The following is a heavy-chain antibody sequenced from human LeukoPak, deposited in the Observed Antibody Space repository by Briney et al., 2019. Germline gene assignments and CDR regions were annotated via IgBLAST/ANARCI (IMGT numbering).Heavy chain of an antibody. D-gene: IGHD6-6*01. CDR2: ISAYNGNT. V-gene: IGHV1-18*01. Sequence: ASVKVSYKASGYTFTSYGISWVRQAPGQGLEWMGWISAYNGNTNYAQKLQGRVTMTTDTSTSTAYMELRSLRSDDTAVYYCARWVGSSSPSYYYCYMDVWGKGTTVTVSS. J-gene: IGHJ6*03. CDR1: GYTFTSYG. CDR3: ARWVGSSSPSYYYCYMDV.